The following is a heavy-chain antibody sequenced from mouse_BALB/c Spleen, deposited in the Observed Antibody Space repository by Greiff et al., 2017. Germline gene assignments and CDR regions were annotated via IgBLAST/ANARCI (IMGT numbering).Heavy chain of an antibody. Sequence: DVQLVESGGGLVKPGGSLKLSCAASGFAFSSYDMSWVRQTPEKRLEWVAYISSGGGSTYYPDTVKGRFTISRDNAKNTLYLQMSSLKSEDTAMYYCARLPSYGSRGDYWGQGTTLTVSS. CDR1: GFAFSSYD. D-gene: IGHD1-1*01. J-gene: IGHJ2*01. V-gene: IGHV5-12-1*01. CDR3: ARLPSYGSRGDY. CDR2: ISSGGGST.